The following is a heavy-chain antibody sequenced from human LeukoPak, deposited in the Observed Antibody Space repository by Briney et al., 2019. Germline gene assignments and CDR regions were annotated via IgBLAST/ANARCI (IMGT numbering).Heavy chain of an antibody. CDR2: ISAYNGNT. V-gene: IGHV1-18*01. CDR3: ARARELLGWFDP. Sequence: ASVKVSCKASGYTFTSHGISWVRQAPGHGLEWMGWISAYNGNTNYAQKLQGRVTMTTDTSTSTAYMELRSLRSDDTAVYYCARARELLGWFDPWGQGTLVTVSS. J-gene: IGHJ5*02. CDR1: GYTFTSHG. D-gene: IGHD1-26*01.